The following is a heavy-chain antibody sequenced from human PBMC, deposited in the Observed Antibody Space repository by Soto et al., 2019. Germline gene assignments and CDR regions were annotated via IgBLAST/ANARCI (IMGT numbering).Heavy chain of an antibody. CDR3: ARHDGGRCGSCYDY. J-gene: IGHJ4*02. Sequence: ETLSLTCTVSGGSISSSSYYWGWIRQPPGKGLEWIGSIYYSGSTYYNPSLKSRVAISVDTSKNQFSLKLSSVTAADTAVYYCARHDGGRCGSCYDYWGQGTLVTVSS. CDR1: GGSISSSSYY. D-gene: IGHD2-15*01. V-gene: IGHV4-39*01. CDR2: IYYSGST.